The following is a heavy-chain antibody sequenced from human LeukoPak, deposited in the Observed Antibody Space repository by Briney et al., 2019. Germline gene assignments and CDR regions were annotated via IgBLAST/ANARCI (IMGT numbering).Heavy chain of an antibody. V-gene: IGHV4-61*02. J-gene: IGHJ4*02. Sequence: SETLSLTCTVSGGSISSGSYYWSWIRQPAGKGLEWIGRIYTSGSTNYNPSLKSRVTISVDTSKNQFSLKLSSVTAADTAVYYCARFPRYWGQGILVTVSS. CDR3: ARFPRY. CDR1: GGSISSGSYY. CDR2: IYTSGST.